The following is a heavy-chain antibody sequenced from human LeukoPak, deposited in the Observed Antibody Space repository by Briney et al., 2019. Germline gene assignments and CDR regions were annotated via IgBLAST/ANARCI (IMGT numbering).Heavy chain of an antibody. Sequence: KPGGSLRLSCAASGFTFSDYYMCWLRQAPGKGLEWVSYISSSGGSIFCADSMKGRVTISRDDAKNSVDLQMDSLRAEDTAVYFCARGVTTTLSIDPWGQGTLVTVSS. CDR1: GFTFSDYY. CDR3: ARGVTTTLSIDP. J-gene: IGHJ5*02. V-gene: IGHV3-11*01. D-gene: IGHD1-1*01. CDR2: ISSSGGSI.